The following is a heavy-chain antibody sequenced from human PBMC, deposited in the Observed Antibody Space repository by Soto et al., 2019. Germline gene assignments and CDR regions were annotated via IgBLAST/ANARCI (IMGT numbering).Heavy chain of an antibody. D-gene: IGHD2-2*01. Sequence: GGSLRLSCTVSGFAFNNYGINWVRQAPGKGLEWVSSISKSDYTYYSDSLKGRFAISRDNAKSSVSLQMNTLRVEDTAVYYCAREDSIIIPAVSDFWGQGTLVTVSS. V-gene: IGHV3-21*01. J-gene: IGHJ4*02. CDR1: GFAFNNYG. CDR2: ISKSDYT. CDR3: AREDSIIIPAVSDF.